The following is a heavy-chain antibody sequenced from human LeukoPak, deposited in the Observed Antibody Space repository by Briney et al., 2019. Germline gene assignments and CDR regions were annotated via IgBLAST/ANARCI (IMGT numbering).Heavy chain of an antibody. V-gene: IGHV4-59*12. D-gene: IGHD4-11*01. CDR3: ARADVTTHGGYYYGMDV. Sequence: PSETLSLTCTVSGGSISSYYWSWIRQPPGKGLEWIGYIYYSGSTNYNPSLKSRVTISVDTSKNQFSLKLSSVTAADTAVYYGARADVTTHGGYYYGMDVWGQGTTVTVSS. CDR2: IYYSGST. J-gene: IGHJ6*02. CDR1: GGSISSYY.